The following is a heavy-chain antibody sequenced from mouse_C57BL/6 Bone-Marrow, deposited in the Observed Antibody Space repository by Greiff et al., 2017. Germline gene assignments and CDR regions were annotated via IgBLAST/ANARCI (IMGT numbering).Heavy chain of an antibody. CDR3: TTPDGSSPYWYFDV. Sequence: EVKLVESGAELVRPGASVKLSCTASGFNIKDDYMHWVKQRPEQGLEWIGWIDPENGDTEYASKFQGKATITADTSSNTAYLQLSSLTSEDTAVYYCTTPDGSSPYWYFDVWGTGTTVTVSS. D-gene: IGHD1-1*01. V-gene: IGHV14-4*01. J-gene: IGHJ1*03. CDR1: GFNIKDDY. CDR2: IDPENGDT.